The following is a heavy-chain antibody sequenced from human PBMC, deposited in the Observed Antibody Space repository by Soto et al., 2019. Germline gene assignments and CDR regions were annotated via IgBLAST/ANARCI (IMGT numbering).Heavy chain of an antibody. CDR1: GFTFSRYA. J-gene: IGHJ4*02. CDR3: AKGGLGDCSTTSCLFHFDY. CDR2: ISDSGST. V-gene: IGHV3-23*01. Sequence: PGGSLRLSCTASGFTFSRYAMSWVRQAPGKGLEWVSTISDSGSTYYAESVKGRLTISRDNSKHTLYLQMNSLRAEDTAVYYCAKGGLGDCSTTSCLFHFDYWRLGALVTVSS. D-gene: IGHD2-2*01.